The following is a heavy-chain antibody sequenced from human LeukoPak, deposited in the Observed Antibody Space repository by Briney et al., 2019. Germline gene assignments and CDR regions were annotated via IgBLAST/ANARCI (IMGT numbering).Heavy chain of an antibody. Sequence: GGSLRLSCAASGFTFSSYGMHWVRQAPGKGLEWVAVIWYDGSNKYYADSVKGRFTISRDNSKNTLYLQMNSLRAEGTAVYYCARDRPLYYYDSSGYVDYWGQGTLVTVSS. V-gene: IGHV3-33*01. CDR3: ARDRPLYYYDSSGYVDY. CDR2: IWYDGSNK. J-gene: IGHJ4*02. CDR1: GFTFSSYG. D-gene: IGHD3-22*01.